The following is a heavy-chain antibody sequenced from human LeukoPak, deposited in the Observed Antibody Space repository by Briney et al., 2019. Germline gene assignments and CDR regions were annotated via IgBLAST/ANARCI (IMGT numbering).Heavy chain of an antibody. V-gene: IGHV3-23*01. CDR1: GFNFEDYT. CDR3: AKSGYNRFDY. J-gene: IGHJ4*02. Sequence: GGSLRLSCAASGFNFEDYTMHWVRQAPGKGLEWVSTISGSGGSTYYADSVKGRFTISRDNSKSTLYLQINSLRAEDTAVYYCAKSGYNRFDYWGQGTLVTVSS. CDR2: ISGSGGST. D-gene: IGHD5-24*01.